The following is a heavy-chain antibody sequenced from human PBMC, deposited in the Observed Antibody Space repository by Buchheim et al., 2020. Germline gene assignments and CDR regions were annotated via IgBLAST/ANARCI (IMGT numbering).Heavy chain of an antibody. Sequence: QVQLVESGGGLVKPGGSLRLSCAASGFTFSDYYMSWIRQAPGKGLEWVSYISSSSSYTNYADSVKGRFTISRDNAKNSLYLQMNSLRAEDTAVYYCARDYCSSTSCHQLGGYNWFDPWGQGTL. V-gene: IGHV3-11*06. CDR3: ARDYCSSTSCHQLGGYNWFDP. J-gene: IGHJ5*02. D-gene: IGHD2-2*01. CDR2: ISSSSSYT. CDR1: GFTFSDYY.